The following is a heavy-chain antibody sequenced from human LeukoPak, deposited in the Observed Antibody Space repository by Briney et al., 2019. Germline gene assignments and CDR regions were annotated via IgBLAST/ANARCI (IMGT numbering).Heavy chain of an antibody. CDR3: AKDRSTSRYYYYGMDV. CDR1: GFTFDDYA. D-gene: IGHD2-2*01. CDR2: INWNSGSI. Sequence: GRSLRLSCAAFGFTFDDYAMHWVRQAPGKGLEWVSGINWNSGSIDYADSVKGRFTISRDNAKNSLYLQMNSLRAEDTALYYCAKDRSTSRYYYYGMDVWGQGTTVTVSS. V-gene: IGHV3-9*01. J-gene: IGHJ6*02.